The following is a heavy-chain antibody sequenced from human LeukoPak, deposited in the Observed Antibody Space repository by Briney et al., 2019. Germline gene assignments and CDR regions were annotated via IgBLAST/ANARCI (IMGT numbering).Heavy chain of an antibody. CDR2: IIPILGIA. CDR1: GGTFSSYA. Sequence: ASVKVSCKASGGTFSSYAISRVRQAPGQGLEWMGRIIPILGIANYAQKFQGRVTITADKSTSTAYMELSSLRSEDTAVYYCARARYAVTPYALFDYWGQGTLVTVSS. J-gene: IGHJ4*02. CDR3: ARARYAVTPYALFDY. V-gene: IGHV1-69*04. D-gene: IGHD4-17*01.